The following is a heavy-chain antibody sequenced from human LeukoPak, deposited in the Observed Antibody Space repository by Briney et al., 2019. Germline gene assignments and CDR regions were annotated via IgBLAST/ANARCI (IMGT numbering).Heavy chain of an antibody. D-gene: IGHD6-6*01. J-gene: IGHJ4*02. Sequence: ASVTVSFKSSGYTFTDYYMHWVRQAPGQRLEWMGWINPNSGGTKSAQRFQGRVTMTRDTSISTAYMELSSLRSDDTAIYYCARYGDTSSSGFDYWGQGTLVTVSS. V-gene: IGHV1-2*02. CDR1: GYTFTDYY. CDR2: INPNSGGT. CDR3: ARYGDTSSSGFDY.